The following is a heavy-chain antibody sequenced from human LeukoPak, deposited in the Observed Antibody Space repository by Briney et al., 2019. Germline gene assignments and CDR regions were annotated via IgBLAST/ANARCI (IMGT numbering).Heavy chain of an antibody. CDR1: GFTFSDYS. D-gene: IGHD6-19*01. J-gene: IGHJ4*02. V-gene: IGHV3-48*01. Sequence: GGSLRLSCAASGFTFSDYSMNWVRQAPGKGLEWVSYISFSVNTKYYADSVKGRFTISRDNSKNTLYLQMNSLRAEDTAVYYCARSIAVAGTLDYWVQGTLVSVSS. CDR3: ARSIAVAGTLDY. CDR2: ISFSVNTK.